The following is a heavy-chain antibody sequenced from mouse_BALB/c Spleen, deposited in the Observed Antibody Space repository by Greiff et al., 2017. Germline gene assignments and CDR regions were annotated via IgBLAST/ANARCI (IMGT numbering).Heavy chain of an antibody. D-gene: IGHD2-3*01. CDR2: IAPGSGST. J-gene: IGHJ3*01. CDR3: ARGGYDGYYRFAY. V-gene: IGHV1S41*01. Sequence: DLVKPGASVKLSCKASGYTFTSYWINWIKQRPGQGLEWIGRIAPGSGSTYYNEMFKGKATLTVDTSSSTAYIQLSSLSSEDSAVYFCARGGYDGYYRFAYWGQGTLVTVSA. CDR1: GYTFTSYW.